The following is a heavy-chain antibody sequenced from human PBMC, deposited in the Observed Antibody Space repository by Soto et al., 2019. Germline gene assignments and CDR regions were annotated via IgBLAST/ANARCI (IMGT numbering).Heavy chain of an antibody. V-gene: IGHV3-23*01. CDR3: AKDSEYSSSSGFDY. CDR1: GFTFSSYA. J-gene: IGHJ4*02. D-gene: IGHD6-6*01. Sequence: GGSLRLSCAASGFTFSSYAMSWVRQAPGKGLEWVSAISGSGGSTYYADSVKGRFTISRDNSKNTLYLQMNSLRAEDTSVYYCAKDSEYSSSSGFDYWGQGTLVTVSS. CDR2: ISGSGGST.